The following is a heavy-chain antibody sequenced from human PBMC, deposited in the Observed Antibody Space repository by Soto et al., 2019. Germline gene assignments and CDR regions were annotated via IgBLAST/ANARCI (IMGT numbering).Heavy chain of an antibody. Sequence: EGQLVESGGGLVQPGGPLILSCAASGFIFSDYEMNWVRQAPGQGLAWVAHITSRGSVMYGDFVKGRFTISRDNAYNSLYLQMNSLSAEDTALYYCTKEKSVVHSGYDAFEIWGRVTMVTVSS. CDR2: ITSRGSV. D-gene: IGHD5-12*01. J-gene: IGHJ3*02. CDR3: TKEKSVVHSGYDAFEI. V-gene: IGHV3-48*03. CDR1: GFIFSDYE.